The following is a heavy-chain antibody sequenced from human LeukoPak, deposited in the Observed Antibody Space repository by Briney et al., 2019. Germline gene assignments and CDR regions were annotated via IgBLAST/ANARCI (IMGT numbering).Heavy chain of an antibody. CDR1: GFTFTNAW. D-gene: IGHD3-3*01. Sequence: GGSLRLSCAASGFTFTNAWMNWVRQAPGKGLEWVAVISYDGSNKYYADSVKGRFTISRDNSKNTLYLQMNSLRAEDTAVYYCARWGYDFWSGLDYWGQGTLVTVSS. CDR2: ISYDGSNK. V-gene: IGHV3-30-3*01. CDR3: ARWGYDFWSGLDY. J-gene: IGHJ4*02.